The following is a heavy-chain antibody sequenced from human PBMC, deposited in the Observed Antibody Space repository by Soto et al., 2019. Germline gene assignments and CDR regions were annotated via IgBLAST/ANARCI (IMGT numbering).Heavy chain of an antibody. J-gene: IGHJ3*01. V-gene: IGHV3-48*02. CDR1: QFPFDVYS. CDR3: ARDRGSSGMFELDV. Sequence: GESLKISCVASQFPFDVYSMHWVRQGPGKGLEWVSYIRHTTSATFYADAVKGRFTISRDNRKNSLFLQMNSLRDDDTGVYFCARDRGSSGMFELDVWGPGTLVTVSS. D-gene: IGHD6-19*01. CDR2: IRHTTSAT.